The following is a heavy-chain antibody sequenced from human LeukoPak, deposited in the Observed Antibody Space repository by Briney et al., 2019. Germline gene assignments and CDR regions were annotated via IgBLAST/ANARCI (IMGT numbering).Heavy chain of an antibody. V-gene: IGHV3-21*01. Sequence: GGPLRLSCAASGFTFSSYSMNWVRQAPGKGLEWVSSISSSSSYIYYADSVKGRFTISRHNAKNSLYLQMNSLRAEDTAVYYCARTPTPYCGGDCYDFDYWGQGTLVTVSS. J-gene: IGHJ4*02. CDR2: ISSSSSYI. D-gene: IGHD2-21*02. CDR3: ARTPTPYCGGDCYDFDY. CDR1: GFTFSSYS.